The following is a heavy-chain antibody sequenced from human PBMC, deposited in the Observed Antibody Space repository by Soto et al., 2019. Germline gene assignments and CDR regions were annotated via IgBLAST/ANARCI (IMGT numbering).Heavy chain of an antibody. CDR3: AREALYSSGWYYSDY. V-gene: IGHV1-18*01. CDR2: ISAYNGNT. CDR1: GYTFNTYG. D-gene: IGHD6-13*01. Sequence: ASVKVSCKASGYTFNTYGINWVRQAPGQGLEWMGWISAYNGNTNYAEKVRGRVTMTTDTSTSTAYMELRSLRSDDTAVYYCAREALYSSGWYYSDYWGQGTPVTVSS. J-gene: IGHJ4*02.